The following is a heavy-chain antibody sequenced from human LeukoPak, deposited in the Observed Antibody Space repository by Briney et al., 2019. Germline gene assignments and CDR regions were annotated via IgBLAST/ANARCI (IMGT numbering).Heavy chain of an antibody. J-gene: IGHJ6*03. V-gene: IGHV3-30*04. CDR1: GFPFITHA. Sequence: GGSLRLSCAVSGFPFITHAMHWVRQAPGKGLEWVAVISYDGFNKYYTDSVKGRFTISRDNSKNTLYLQMSSLRAEDTAVYYCARDSYSSGWYAGETYYYYYMDVWGKGTTVTVSS. CDR3: ARDSYSSGWYAGETYYYYYMDV. CDR2: ISYDGFNK. D-gene: IGHD6-19*01.